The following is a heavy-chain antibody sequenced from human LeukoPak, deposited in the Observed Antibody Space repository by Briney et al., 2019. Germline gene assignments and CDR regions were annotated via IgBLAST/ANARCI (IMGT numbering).Heavy chain of an antibody. V-gene: IGHV4-61*02. Sequence: SETLSLTCTVSGGSISSGSYYWSWIRQPAGKGLEWIGRIYTSGSTNYNPSLKSRVTISVDTSKNQFSLKLSSVTAADTAVYYCARDLIKGARFDPWGQGTLVTVSS. D-gene: IGHD3-16*01. CDR3: ARDLIKGARFDP. CDR2: IYTSGST. J-gene: IGHJ5*02. CDR1: GGSISSGSYY.